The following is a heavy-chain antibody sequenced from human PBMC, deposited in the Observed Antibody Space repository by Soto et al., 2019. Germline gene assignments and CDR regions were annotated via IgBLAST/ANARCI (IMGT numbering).Heavy chain of an antibody. Sequence: QVQLVESGGGVVQPGRSLRLSCAASGFTFTSFGIHWVRQAPGKGLEWVAVTSYDGNNKYYGDSVKGRFTISRDNSKNTLYLQMNSLRVEDTGVYYCAKAQISGWYGVDYWGQGTLVTVSS. J-gene: IGHJ4*02. D-gene: IGHD6-13*01. V-gene: IGHV3-30*18. CDR1: GFTFTSFG. CDR2: TSYDGNNK. CDR3: AKAQISGWYGVDY.